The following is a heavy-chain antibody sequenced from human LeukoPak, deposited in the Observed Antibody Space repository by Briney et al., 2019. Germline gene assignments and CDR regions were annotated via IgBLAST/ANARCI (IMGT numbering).Heavy chain of an antibody. D-gene: IGHD2/OR15-2a*01. J-gene: IGHJ6*03. Sequence: SETLSLTCAVYGGSFSGYYWSWIRQPPGKGLEWIGEINHSGSTNYNPSLKSRVTISVDTSKNQFSMKLSSVTAADTDVSYCAREGRISRNYYSYMDVWGKGTTVTVYS. CDR1: GGSFSGYY. CDR2: INHSGST. CDR3: AREGRISRNYYSYMDV. V-gene: IGHV4-34*01.